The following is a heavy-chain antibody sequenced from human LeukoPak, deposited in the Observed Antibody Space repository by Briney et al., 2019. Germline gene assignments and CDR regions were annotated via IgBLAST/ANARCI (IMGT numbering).Heavy chain of an antibody. J-gene: IGHJ4*02. CDR3: ATQFTPRLYYYDSSGYPDY. CDR1: GFTFSSYA. Sequence: SGGSLRLSCAASGFTFSSYAMSWVRQAPGKGLEWVSAISGSGGSTYYADSVKGRFTISRDNSKNTLYLQMNSLRAEDTAVYYCATQFTPRLYYYDSSGYPDYWGQGTLVTVSS. D-gene: IGHD3-22*01. CDR2: ISGSGGST. V-gene: IGHV3-23*01.